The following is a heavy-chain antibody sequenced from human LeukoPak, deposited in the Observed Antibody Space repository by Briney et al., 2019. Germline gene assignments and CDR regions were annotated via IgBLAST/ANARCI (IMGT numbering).Heavy chain of an antibody. CDR3: ARDLYSSSWYREYFQH. CDR1: GFTFSSYD. CDR2: IETTGDT. J-gene: IGHJ1*01. Sequence: GGSLRLSCEVSGFTFSSYDVHWVRQTTGKGLEWVSGIETTGDTHYPDSVKGRFTVSRENAKNSLYLQMNSLRAGDTAVYYCARDLYSSSWYREYFQHWGQGTLVTVSS. V-gene: IGHV3-13*01. D-gene: IGHD6-13*01.